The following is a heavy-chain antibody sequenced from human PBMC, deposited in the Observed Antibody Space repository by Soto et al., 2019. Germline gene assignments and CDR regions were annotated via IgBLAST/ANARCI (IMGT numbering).Heavy chain of an antibody. CDR1: GGTFSSYA. Sequence: QVQLVQSGAEVKKPGSSVKVSCKASGGTFSSYAISWVRQAPGQGLEWMGGIIPICGTANYAQKFQGRVTITADESTSTAYMELGSLRSEDTAVYYCASGEESRGIANWFDPWGQGTLVTVSS. CDR2: IIPICGTA. CDR3: ASGEESRGIANWFDP. V-gene: IGHV1-69*01. D-gene: IGHD2-21*01. J-gene: IGHJ5*02.